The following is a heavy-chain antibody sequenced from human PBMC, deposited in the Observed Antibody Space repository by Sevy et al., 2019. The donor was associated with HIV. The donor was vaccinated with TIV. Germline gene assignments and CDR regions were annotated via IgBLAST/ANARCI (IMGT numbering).Heavy chain of an antibody. CDR3: AKDYRRDSSGLFDY. Sequence: GGSLRLSCAASGSTFSSYGMHWVRQAPGKGLEWVAVISYDGSNKYYADSVKGRFTISRDNSKNTLYLQMNSLRAEDTAVYYCAKDYRRDSSGLFDYWGQGTLVTVSS. D-gene: IGHD3-22*01. CDR1: GSTFSSYG. CDR2: ISYDGSNK. V-gene: IGHV3-30*18. J-gene: IGHJ4*02.